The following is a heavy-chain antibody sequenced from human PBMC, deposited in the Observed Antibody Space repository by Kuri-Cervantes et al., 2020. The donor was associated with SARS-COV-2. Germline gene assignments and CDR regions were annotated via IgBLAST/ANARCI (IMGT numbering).Heavy chain of an antibody. CDR1: GFTFSSYW. CDR2: IKQDGSEK. V-gene: IGHV3-7*01. J-gene: IGHJ4*02. Sequence: GESLKISCAASGFTFSSYWMSWVRQAPGKGLEWVANIKQDGSEKYYVDSVKGRFTISRDNVKNSLYLQMNSLRAEDTAVYYCARDFNPLDYWGQGTLVTVSS. CDR3: ARDFNPLDY.